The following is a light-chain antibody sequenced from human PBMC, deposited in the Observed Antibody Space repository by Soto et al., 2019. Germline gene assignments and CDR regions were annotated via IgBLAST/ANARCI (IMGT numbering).Light chain of an antibody. Sequence: DIQMTQSPSTLSASVGDRVTITCRASQSISSWLAWYQQKPGKAPKLLIYDASSLESGVPSRFSGSGSGTEFTLTISSLQPDDFATYYCQQYNSYSYTFAQGTKLAIK. CDR3: QQYNSYSYT. V-gene: IGKV1-5*01. J-gene: IGKJ2*01. CDR2: DAS. CDR1: QSISSW.